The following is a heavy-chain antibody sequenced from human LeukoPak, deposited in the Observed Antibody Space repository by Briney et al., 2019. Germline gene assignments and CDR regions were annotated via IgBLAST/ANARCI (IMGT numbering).Heavy chain of an antibody. CDR2: IYPGDSDT. V-gene: IGHV5-51*01. J-gene: IGHJ3*02. CDR3: ARQRAYYYDSSGPFDI. D-gene: IGHD3-22*01. CDR1: GYSFTSYW. Sequence: GESVKISCKGSGYSFTSYWIGWVRQMPGKGLEWMGIIYPGDSDTRYSPSFQGQVTISADKSISTAYLQWSSLKASDTAMYYCARQRAYYYDSSGPFDIWAKGQWSPSLQ.